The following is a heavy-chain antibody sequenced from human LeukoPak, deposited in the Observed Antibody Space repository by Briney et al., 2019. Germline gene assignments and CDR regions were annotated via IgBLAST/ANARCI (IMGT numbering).Heavy chain of an antibody. Sequence: GRSLSPSCAVSAFTLSTNSMNWDRQAPGKGLEWVSSVSSISSDIYYADSVKGRFTISRDNAKNSLYLQMNSLRAEDTAVYYCANHRYSSGGGYAFDIWGEGRIVTDSS. CDR3: ANHRYSSGGGYAFDI. D-gene: IGHD6-19*01. J-gene: IGHJ3*02. V-gene: IGHV3-21*01. CDR2: VSSISSDI. CDR1: AFTLSTNS.